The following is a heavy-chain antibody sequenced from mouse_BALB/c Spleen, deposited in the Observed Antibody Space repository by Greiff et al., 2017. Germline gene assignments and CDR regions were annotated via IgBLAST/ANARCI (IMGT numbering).Heavy chain of an antibody. Sequence: QVQLKQSGAELVRPGTSVKISCKASGYTFTNYWLGWVKQRPGHGLEWIGDIYPGGGYTNYNEKFKGKATLTADTSSSTAYMQLSSLTSEDSAVYFCARATMITTGGYAMDYWGQGTSVTVSS. CDR3: ARATMITTGGYAMDY. V-gene: IGHV1-63*02. D-gene: IGHD2-4*01. CDR1: GYTFTNYW. J-gene: IGHJ4*01. CDR2: IYPGGGYT.